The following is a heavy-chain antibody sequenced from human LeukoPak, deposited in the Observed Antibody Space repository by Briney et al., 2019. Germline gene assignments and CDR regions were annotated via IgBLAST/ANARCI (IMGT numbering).Heavy chain of an antibody. Sequence: PSETLSLTCTVSGGSISSRSYYWGWIRQPPGKGLEWIGSIYYSGSTYYNPSLKSRVTIFVDTSTNQFSLKVSSVTAADTAVYYCARHLANWFDPWGQGTLVTVSA. CDR1: GGSISSRSYY. CDR3: ARHLANWFDP. V-gene: IGHV4-39*01. CDR2: IYYSGST. J-gene: IGHJ5*02.